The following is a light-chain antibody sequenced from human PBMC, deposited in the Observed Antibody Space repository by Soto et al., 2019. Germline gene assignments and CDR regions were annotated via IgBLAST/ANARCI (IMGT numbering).Light chain of an antibody. Sequence: EIVMTQSPATLSVSPGERATLSFRSSQSVSGKLAWYQQKPGQAPRLVIYDVSTRATGIPARLSGSGSETDFTLTINSLEPEDSAVYYCQQRSNWPSLTFGGGTKVDI. CDR3: QQRSNWPSLT. V-gene: IGKV3-11*01. CDR1: QSVSGK. CDR2: DVS. J-gene: IGKJ4*01.